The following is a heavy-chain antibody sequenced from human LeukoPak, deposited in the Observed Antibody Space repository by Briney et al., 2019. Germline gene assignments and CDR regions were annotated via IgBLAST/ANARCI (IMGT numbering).Heavy chain of an antibody. CDR2: ISSSGSTI. J-gene: IGHJ3*02. Sequence: GALRLSCAASGFTFSDYYMSWIRQAPGKGLEWVSYISSSGSTIYYADSVKGRFTISRDNAKNPLYLQMNSLRAEDTAVYYCARDPSSSSWDDAFDIWGQGTMVTVSS. V-gene: IGHV3-11*01. CDR3: ARDPSSSSWDDAFDI. D-gene: IGHD6-13*01. CDR1: GFTFSDYY.